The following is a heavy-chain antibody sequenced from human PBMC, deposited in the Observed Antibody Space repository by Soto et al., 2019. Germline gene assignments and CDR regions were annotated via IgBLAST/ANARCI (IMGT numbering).Heavy chain of an antibody. CDR3: ARSSYSSAWYGDY. CDR2: IWYDGSNK. D-gene: IGHD6-19*01. Sequence: QVQLVESGGGVVQPGRSLRLSCAASGFTFSSHGMHWVRQAPGKGLEWVAVIWYDGSNKYHADSVKGRFTISRDNSKNTLYLQMNSLRAEDTAVYYWARSSYSSAWYGDYWGQGTQVTVSS. J-gene: IGHJ4*02. CDR1: GFTFSSHG. V-gene: IGHV3-33*01.